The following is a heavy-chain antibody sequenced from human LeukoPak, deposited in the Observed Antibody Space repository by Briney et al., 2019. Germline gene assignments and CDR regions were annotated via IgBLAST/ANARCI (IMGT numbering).Heavy chain of an antibody. CDR1: GGSISSSSYY. V-gene: IGHV4-39*01. D-gene: IGHD4-23*01. Sequence: SETLSLTCTVSGGSISSSSYYWGWIRQPPGKGLEWIGSISYSGNTYYKPSLKSRVVISVDTSKDQFSLKLGSVTAADTAMYYCARQSRDGGNPIDDWGQGTLVVVSS. CDR2: ISYSGNT. J-gene: IGHJ4*02. CDR3: ARQSRDGGNPIDD.